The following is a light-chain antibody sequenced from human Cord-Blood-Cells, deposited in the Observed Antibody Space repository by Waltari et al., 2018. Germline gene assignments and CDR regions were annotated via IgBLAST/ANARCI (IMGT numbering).Light chain of an antibody. CDR3: QQYNSYSWT. V-gene: IGKV1-5*03. J-gene: IGKJ1*01. Sequence: DIQMTQSPSTLSASVGDRVTITCRASQSISSWLAWYQQKPGKAPKLLIYKASSLESGVPSRFSGSGSSTEFTLTISSLQPDHFSTYYCQQYNSYSWTFGQGTKVEIK. CDR1: QSISSW. CDR2: KAS.